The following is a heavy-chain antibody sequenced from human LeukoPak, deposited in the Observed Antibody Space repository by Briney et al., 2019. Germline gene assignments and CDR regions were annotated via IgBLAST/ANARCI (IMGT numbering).Heavy chain of an antibody. Sequence: SETLSLTCGVYGGSFSGYFWSWVRQPPGKGLEWIGEINHSGSTDYNPSLKSRVTISVDTSKNQFSLKLSSVTAADTAVYYCARSEWELHYYGIDVWGQGTTVTVSS. CDR2: INHSGST. CDR1: GGSFSGYF. D-gene: IGHD1-26*01. V-gene: IGHV4-34*01. CDR3: ARSEWELHYYGIDV. J-gene: IGHJ6*02.